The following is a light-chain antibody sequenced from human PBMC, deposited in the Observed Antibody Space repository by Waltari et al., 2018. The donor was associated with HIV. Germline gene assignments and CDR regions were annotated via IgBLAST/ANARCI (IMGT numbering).Light chain of an antibody. J-gene: IGKJ4*01. CDR3: QQYHNWLT. V-gene: IGKV3-15*01. CDR1: QTVADN. Sequence: IVMTQSPATLSVSPGDRVTLPCRASQTVADNLAWYQQEPGQAPRLVIYGASTRATGIPARFSGRGSATEFTLTITSLQSEDFAVYYCQQYHNWLTFGGGTKVEIK. CDR2: GAS.